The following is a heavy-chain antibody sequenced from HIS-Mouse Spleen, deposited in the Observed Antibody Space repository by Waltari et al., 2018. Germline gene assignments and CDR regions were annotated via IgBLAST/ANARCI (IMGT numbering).Heavy chain of an antibody. Sequence: QVQLQESGPGLVKPSETLSLTCTVSGCSISSYYWSWIRQPPGKGLEWIGYYSGSTNYSPSLKSRGTISVDTSKNQVSLKLSSVTAADTAVYYCARASRDLLLPRYFDLWGRGTLVTVSS. CDR2: YYSGST. V-gene: IGHV4-59*01. CDR3: ARASRDLLLPRYFDL. CDR1: GCSISSYY. J-gene: IGHJ2*01.